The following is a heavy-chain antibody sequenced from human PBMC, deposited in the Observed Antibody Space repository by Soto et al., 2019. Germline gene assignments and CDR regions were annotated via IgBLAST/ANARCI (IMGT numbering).Heavy chain of an antibody. V-gene: IGHV3-48*02. D-gene: IGHD5-12*01. CDR2: ISSSSSTI. CDR3: ARIAGDGYNSELDY. Sequence: PGGSLRLSCAASGFTFSRYSMNWVRQAPGKGLEWVSYISSSSSTIYYADSVKGRFTISRDNAKNSLYLQMNSLRDEDTAVYYCARIAGDGYNSELDYWGQGTLVTVSS. J-gene: IGHJ4*02. CDR1: GFTFSRYS.